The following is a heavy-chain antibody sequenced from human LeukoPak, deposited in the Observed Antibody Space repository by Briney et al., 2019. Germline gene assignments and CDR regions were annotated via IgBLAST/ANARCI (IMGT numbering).Heavy chain of an antibody. CDR2: ISSSSNI. Sequence: GGSLRLSCAASGFTFSSYSMNWVRQATGKGLEWVSSISSSSNIYYADSVKGRFTISRDNSKNTLYLQMNSLRAEDTAVYYCASLGTTVESVDYWGQGTLVTVSS. D-gene: IGHD4-11*01. J-gene: IGHJ4*02. V-gene: IGHV3-21*01. CDR1: GFTFSSYS. CDR3: ASLGTTVESVDY.